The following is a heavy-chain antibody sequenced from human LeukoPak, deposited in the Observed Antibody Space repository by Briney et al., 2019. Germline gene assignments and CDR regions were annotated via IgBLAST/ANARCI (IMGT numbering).Heavy chain of an antibody. J-gene: IGHJ4*02. CDR2: ISAYNGNT. D-gene: IGHD6-19*01. V-gene: IGHV1-18*01. CDR3: ARDTEYSSGWPFEDY. CDR1: GYTFTSYG. Sequence: ASVKVSCKASGYTFTSYGISWVRQAPGQGLEWMGWISAYNGNTNYAQKLQGRVTMTTDTSTSTAYLELRSLRSDDTAVYYCARDTEYSSGWPFEDYWGQGTLVTVSS.